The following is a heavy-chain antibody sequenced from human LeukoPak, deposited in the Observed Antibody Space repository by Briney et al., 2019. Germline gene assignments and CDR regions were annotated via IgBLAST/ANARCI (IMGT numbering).Heavy chain of an antibody. CDR3: ARPGGYSSGWYGGYYFHY. Sequence: PSETLSLTCAVYGGSFSGYYWSWIRQPPGKGLEWIGEINHSESTNYNPSLKSRVTISVDTSKNQFSLKLSSVTAADTAVYYCARPGGYSSGWYGGYYFHYWGQETLVTVSS. J-gene: IGHJ4*02. CDR2: INHSEST. D-gene: IGHD6-19*01. V-gene: IGHV4-34*01. CDR1: GGSFSGYY.